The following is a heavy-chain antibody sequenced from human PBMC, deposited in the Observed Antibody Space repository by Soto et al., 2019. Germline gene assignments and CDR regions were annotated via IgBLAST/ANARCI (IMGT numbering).Heavy chain of an antibody. Sequence: SETLSLTCTVSGGSIRSYYWSWIRQSPGKGLEWIGYIYYSGSTYYNPSLKSRVTISVDTSKNQFSLKLSSVTAADTAVYYCARAVGAVWFDPWGHGNAVTVS. CDR1: GGSIRSYY. V-gene: IGHV4-59*04. CDR2: IYYSGST. J-gene: IGHJ5*02. D-gene: IGHD6-19*01. CDR3: ARAVGAVWFDP.